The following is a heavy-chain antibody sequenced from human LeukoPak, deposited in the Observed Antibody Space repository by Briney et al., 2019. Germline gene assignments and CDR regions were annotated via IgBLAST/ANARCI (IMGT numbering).Heavy chain of an antibody. CDR1: GGTFSSYA. CDR3: AREGNYDFWSGPSNYYYYGMD. CDR2: IIPIFGTA. D-gene: IGHD3-3*01. V-gene: IGHV1-69*13. Sequence: ASVKVSCKASGGTFSSYAISWVRQAPGQGLEWMGGIIPIFGTANYAQKFQGRVTITADESTSTAYMELRSLRSVDTAVYYCAREGNYDFWSGPSNYYYYGMD. J-gene: IGHJ6*01.